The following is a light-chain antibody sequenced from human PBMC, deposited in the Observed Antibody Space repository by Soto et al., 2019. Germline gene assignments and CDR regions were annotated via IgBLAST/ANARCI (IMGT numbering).Light chain of an antibody. V-gene: IGKV3-20*01. CDR1: QSVSSGY. CDR3: QQYVTSSPRT. J-gene: IGKJ1*01. Sequence: VLTQSPGTLSLSPGERATLSCRASQSVSSGYLAWYQQKPGQAPRLLIYGASSRATGIPDRFSGSGSGTDFTLTITRLEPEDFAVYYCQQYVTSSPRTFGQGTKVAIK. CDR2: GAS.